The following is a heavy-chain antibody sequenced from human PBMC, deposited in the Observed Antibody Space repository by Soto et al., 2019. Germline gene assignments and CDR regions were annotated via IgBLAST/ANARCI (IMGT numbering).Heavy chain of an antibody. CDR2: IYPGDSDT. Sequence: GESLKIYCKGSGYSFTSYWIGWVRQMPGKGLEWMGIIYPGDSDTRYSPSFQGQVTISADKSISTAYLQWSSLKASDTAMYYCARHWDCGGDCYSHYYYGMDVWGQGTTVTVS. CDR3: ARHWDCGGDCYSHYYYGMDV. J-gene: IGHJ6*02. D-gene: IGHD2-21*02. CDR1: GYSFTSYW. V-gene: IGHV5-51*01.